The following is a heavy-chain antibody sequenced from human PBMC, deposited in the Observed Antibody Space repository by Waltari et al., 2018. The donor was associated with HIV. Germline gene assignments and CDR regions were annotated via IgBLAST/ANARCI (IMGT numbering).Heavy chain of an antibody. Sequence: QVYLVQSGPEVKRPGASVKISCKAYGYTLINFDVHWVRKAAAQGPEWLGWMNPNSGNTASPYIFEERVTMTTDVSTATAYMEMSGLTPEDTAIYYCARNSSAKGNRYFYYGLDVWGQGTPVTV. CDR1: GYTLINFD. D-gene: IGHD3-22*01. V-gene: IGHV1-8*02. J-gene: IGHJ6*02. CDR2: MNPNSGNT. CDR3: ARNSSAKGNRYFYYGLDV.